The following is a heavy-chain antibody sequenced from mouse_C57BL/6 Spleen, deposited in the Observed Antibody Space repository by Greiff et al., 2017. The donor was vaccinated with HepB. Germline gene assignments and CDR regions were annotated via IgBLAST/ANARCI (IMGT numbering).Heavy chain of an antibody. CDR3: ARHGHYYAMDD. Sequence: QVQLQQSGTELVKPGASVKLSCKASGYTFTSYWMHWVQQRPGQGLEWIGNINTSNGGTNYNEKFKSKATLTVDKSSSTAYMQLSSLTSEDSAVYYCARHGHYYAMDDWGQGTSVTVSS. CDR1: GYTFTSYW. V-gene: IGHV1-53*01. D-gene: IGHD1-1*01. J-gene: IGHJ4*01. CDR2: INTSNGGT.